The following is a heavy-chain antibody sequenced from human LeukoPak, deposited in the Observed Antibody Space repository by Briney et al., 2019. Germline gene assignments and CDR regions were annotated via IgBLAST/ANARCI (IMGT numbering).Heavy chain of an antibody. CDR2: ISSSSSYI. CDR3: ARVTDCSGGSCYWWLSYYYYGMDV. Sequence: GGSLRLSCVVSGISLSNYAMTWVRQAPGKGLEWVSSISSSSSYIYYADSVKGRFTISRDNAKNSLYLQMNSLRAEDTAVYYCARVTDCSGGSCYWWLSYYYYGMDVWGQGTTVTVSS. D-gene: IGHD2-15*01. J-gene: IGHJ6*02. CDR1: GISLSNYA. V-gene: IGHV3-21*01.